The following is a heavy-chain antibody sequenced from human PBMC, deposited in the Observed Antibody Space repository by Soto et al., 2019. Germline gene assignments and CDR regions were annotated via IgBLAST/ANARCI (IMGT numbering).Heavy chain of an antibody. CDR2: IYPGDSDT. CDR3: ARQAVAGLDAFDI. D-gene: IGHD6-19*01. CDR1: GYSFTSYW. Sequence: GESLKISCKGSGYSFTSYWIGWVRQMPGKGLEWMGIIYPGDSDTTYSPSFQGQVTISADKSISTAYLQWSSLKASDTAMYYCARQAVAGLDAFDIWGQGTMVTVSS. V-gene: IGHV5-51*01. J-gene: IGHJ3*02.